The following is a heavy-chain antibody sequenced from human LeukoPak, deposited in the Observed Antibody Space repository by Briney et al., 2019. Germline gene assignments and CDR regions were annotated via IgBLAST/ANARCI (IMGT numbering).Heavy chain of an antibody. Sequence: GSLRLSCAASGFTFCSYSMNWVRQPPGKGLEWIGEIYHSGSTNYNPSLKSRVTISVDKSKSQFSLKLSSVTAADTAVYYCARVIGSSPWFDYWGQGTLVTVSS. D-gene: IGHD6-13*01. J-gene: IGHJ4*02. V-gene: IGHV4-4*02. CDR1: GFTFCSYSM. CDR2: IYHSGST. CDR3: ARVIGSSPWFDY.